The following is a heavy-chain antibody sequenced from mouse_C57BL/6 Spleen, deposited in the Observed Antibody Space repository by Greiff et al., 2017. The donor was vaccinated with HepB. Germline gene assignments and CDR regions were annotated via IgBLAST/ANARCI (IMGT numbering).Heavy chain of an antibody. J-gene: IGHJ4*01. V-gene: IGHV7-1*01. CDR1: GFTFSDFY. Sequence: EVKLMDSGGGLVQSGRSLRLSCATSGFTFSDFYMEWVRQAPGKGLEWIAASRNKANDYTTEYSASVKGRFIVSRDTSQSILYLQMNALRAEDTAIYYCARDGIYAMDYWGQGTSVTVSS. CDR3: ARDGIYAMDY. CDR2: SRNKANDYTT.